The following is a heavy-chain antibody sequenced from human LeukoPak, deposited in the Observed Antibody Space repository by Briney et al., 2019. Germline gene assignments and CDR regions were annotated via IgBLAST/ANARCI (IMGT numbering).Heavy chain of an antibody. Sequence: GGSLRLSCAAPGLTFSSYSMNWVRQAPGKGLDWVSSISSSSSYIYYADSVKGRFTISRDNAKNSLYLQMNSLRAEDTAVYYCARDRGHYGMDVWGEGTTVTVSS. CDR1: GLTFSSYS. CDR3: ARDRGHYGMDV. V-gene: IGHV3-21*01. J-gene: IGHJ6*04. CDR2: ISSSSSYI.